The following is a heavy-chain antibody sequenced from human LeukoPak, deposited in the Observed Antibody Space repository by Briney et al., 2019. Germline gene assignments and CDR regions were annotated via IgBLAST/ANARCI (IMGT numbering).Heavy chain of an antibody. CDR3: ARGGFYCGGDCYVDY. V-gene: IGHV4-34*01. J-gene: IGHJ4*02. CDR2: INHSGST. Sequence: PSETLSLTCAVYGGSSSPYYWSWIRQPPGKGPEWIGEINHSGSTNYNPSLKSRVTISVDTSKNQFSLRLSSVTAADTAVYYCARGGFYCGGDCYVDYWGQGTLVTVSS. CDR1: GGSSSPYY. D-gene: IGHD2-21*02.